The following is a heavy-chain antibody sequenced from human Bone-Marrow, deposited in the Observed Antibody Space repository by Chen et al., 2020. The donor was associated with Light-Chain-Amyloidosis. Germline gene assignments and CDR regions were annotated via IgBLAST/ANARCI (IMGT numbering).Heavy chain of an antibody. Sequence: WVRQAPGKGLEWVSTISGSGGSRYYGDSVKGRLTISRDNSKNALFLQMNSLRAEDTAVYYCAKDISYDDILPGYPADAFDIWGHGTMVTVSS. CDR2: ISGSGGSR. CDR3: AKDISYDDILPGYPADAFDI. J-gene: IGHJ3*02. V-gene: IGHV3-23*01. D-gene: IGHD3-9*01.